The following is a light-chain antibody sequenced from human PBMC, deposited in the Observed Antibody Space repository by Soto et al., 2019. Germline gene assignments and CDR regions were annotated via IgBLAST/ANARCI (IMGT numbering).Light chain of an antibody. CDR3: QEYNSYSGT. CDR2: DAS. J-gene: IGKJ1*01. CDR1: QSLGIW. V-gene: IGKV1-5*01. Sequence: DIQMTQSPSTLSASVGDRVTITCRASQSLGIWLAWHQQKPGKAPKLLIYDASTLKSGVPSRFSGGGSGTKFTRTISSLQPDDFATYYCQEYNSYSGTCGQGTKVEVK.